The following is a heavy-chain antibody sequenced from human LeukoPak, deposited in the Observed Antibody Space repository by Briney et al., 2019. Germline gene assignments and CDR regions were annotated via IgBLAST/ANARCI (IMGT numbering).Heavy chain of an antibody. D-gene: IGHD6-13*01. V-gene: IGHV5-51*01. Sequence: GESLKISCKGSGYSFTSYWIGWVRQMPGKGLEWMGIIYPGDSDTRYSPSFQGQVTTSADKSISTAYLQWSSLKASDTAMYYCARHVAGGSTSPGVAAAGSLDYWGQGTLVTVSS. CDR1: GYSFTSYW. CDR2: IYPGDSDT. J-gene: IGHJ4*02. CDR3: ARHVAGGSTSPGVAAAGSLDY.